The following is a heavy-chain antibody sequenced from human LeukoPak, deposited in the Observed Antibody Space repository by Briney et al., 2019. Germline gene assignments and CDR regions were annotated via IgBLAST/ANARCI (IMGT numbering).Heavy chain of an antibody. Sequence: PSQTLSLTCTVSGGSISSGDYYWRWIRQPPGKGLEWIGYIYYSGSTYYNPSLKSRVTISVDTSKNQFSLKLSSVTAADTAVYYCAREVGIAAAGPYPGYGMDVWAKGPRSPSP. J-gene: IGHJ6*02. CDR2: IYYSGST. CDR3: AREVGIAAAGPYPGYGMDV. CDR1: GGSISSGDYY. V-gene: IGHV4-30-4*01. D-gene: IGHD6-13*01.